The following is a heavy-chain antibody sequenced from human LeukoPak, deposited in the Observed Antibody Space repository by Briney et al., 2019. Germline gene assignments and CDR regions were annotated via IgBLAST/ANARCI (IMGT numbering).Heavy chain of an antibody. CDR2: ISYDGSNK. Sequence: GGSLRLSCAASGFTFSSYAMHWVRQAPDKGLEWVAVISYDGSNKYYADSVKGRFTISRDNSKNTLYLQMNSLRAEDTAVYYCARDDWEYSSGYSPMDYWGQGTLVTVSS. D-gene: IGHD3-22*01. CDR3: ARDDWEYSSGYSPMDY. J-gene: IGHJ4*02. CDR1: GFTFSSYA. V-gene: IGHV3-30-3*01.